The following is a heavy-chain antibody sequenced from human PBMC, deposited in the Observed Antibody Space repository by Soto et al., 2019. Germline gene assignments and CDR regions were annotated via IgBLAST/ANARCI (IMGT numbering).Heavy chain of an antibody. CDR3: AKDLNRADYYDSSGYYPGGIDV. CDR2: ISGSGGST. J-gene: IGHJ6*02. CDR1: GFTFSSYA. Sequence: GGSLRLSCAASGFTFSSYAMSWVRQAPGKGLEWVSAISGSGGSTYYADSVKGRFTISRDNSKNTLYLQMNSLRAEDTAVYYCAKDLNRADYYDSSGYYPGGIDVWGQGTTVTV. V-gene: IGHV3-23*01. D-gene: IGHD3-22*01.